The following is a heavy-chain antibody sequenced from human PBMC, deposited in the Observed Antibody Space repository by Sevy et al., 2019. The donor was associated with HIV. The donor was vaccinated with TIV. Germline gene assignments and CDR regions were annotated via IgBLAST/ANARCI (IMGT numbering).Heavy chain of an antibody. CDR1: GFTFSSYA. J-gene: IGHJ6*02. CDR3: ARAYCTNGVCYPHYYYYYGMDV. CDR2: ISYDGSNK. V-gene: IGHV3-30-3*01. D-gene: IGHD2-8*01. Sequence: GGSLRLSCAASGFTFSSYAMHWVRQAPGKGLEWVAVISYDGSNKYYADSVKGRFTISRDNSKNTLYLQMNSLRAEDTAVYYCARAYCTNGVCYPHYYYYYGMDVWGQRTTVTVSS.